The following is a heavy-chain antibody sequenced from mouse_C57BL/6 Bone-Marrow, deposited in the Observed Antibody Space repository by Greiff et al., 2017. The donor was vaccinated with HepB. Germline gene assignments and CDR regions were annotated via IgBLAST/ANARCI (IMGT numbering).Heavy chain of an antibody. CDR2: ISSGGDYI. CDR1: GFTFSSYA. CDR3: TRAYYSKSWFAY. J-gene: IGHJ3*01. V-gene: IGHV5-9-1*02. D-gene: IGHD2-5*01. Sequence: EVMLVESGEGLVKPGGSLKLSCAASGFTFSSYAMSWVRQTPEKRLEWVAYISSGGDYIYYADTVKGRFTISRDNARNTLYLQMSSLKSEDTAMYYCTRAYYSKSWFAYWGQGTLVTVSA.